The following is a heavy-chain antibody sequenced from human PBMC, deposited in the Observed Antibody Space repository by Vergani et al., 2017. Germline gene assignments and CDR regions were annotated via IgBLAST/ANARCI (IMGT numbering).Heavy chain of an antibody. CDR2: LYRTGRT. V-gene: IGHV4-38-2*01. D-gene: IGHD3-9*01. CDR3: AIRSGIVYDIFSGTQYFFDF. CDR1: GFSIDNGYY. J-gene: IGHJ4*02. Sequence: QVQLQESGPGLVKPSETLSLTCAVSGFSIDNGYYWDWIRQPPGKGLEWIGSLYRTGRTHFNPSLKSRVTISVDTSNNPFSLRLNSLTAADTAVYYCAIRSGIVYDIFSGTQYFFDFWGQGTLVTVSS.